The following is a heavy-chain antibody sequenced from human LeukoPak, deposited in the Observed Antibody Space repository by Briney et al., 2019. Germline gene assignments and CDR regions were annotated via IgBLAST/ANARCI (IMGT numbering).Heavy chain of an antibody. V-gene: IGHV3-23*01. J-gene: IGHJ3*02. CDR3: AKGYYDSSGYYYPSAFDI. Sequence: GGSLRLSCAASGFTFSSYAMSWVRQAPGKGREWVSAISGSGGSTYYADSVKGRFTISRDNSKNTLYLQMNSLRAEDTAVYYCAKGYYDSSGYYYPSAFDIWGQGTMVTVSS. CDR2: ISGSGGST. D-gene: IGHD3-22*01. CDR1: GFTFSSYA.